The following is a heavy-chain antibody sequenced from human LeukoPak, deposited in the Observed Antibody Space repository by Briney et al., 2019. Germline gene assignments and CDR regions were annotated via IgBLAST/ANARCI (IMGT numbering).Heavy chain of an antibody. J-gene: IGHJ4*02. CDR1: GFTFGDYP. Sequence: GGSLRLSCTASGFTFGDYPMNWVRQAPGKGLEWVANIKQDGSTKHYADSLKGRFTISRDNPKNSLYLQMNNLRADDTAVYYCTRDTDGSLDYWGQGILVTVAS. CDR2: IKQDGSTK. CDR3: TRDTDGSLDY. V-gene: IGHV3-7*01. D-gene: IGHD1-26*01.